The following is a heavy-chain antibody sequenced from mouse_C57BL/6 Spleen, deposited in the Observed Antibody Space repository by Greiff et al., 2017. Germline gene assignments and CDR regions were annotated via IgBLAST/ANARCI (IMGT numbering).Heavy chain of an antibody. Sequence: EVKLVESGGGLVKPGGSLKLSCAASGFTFSDYGMHWVRQAPEKGLEWVAYISSGSSTIYYADTVKGRFTISRDNAKNTLFLQMTSLRSEDTAMYYWARSGLTGTSWFAYWGQGTLVTVSA. J-gene: IGHJ3*01. D-gene: IGHD4-1*01. V-gene: IGHV5-17*01. CDR2: ISSGSSTI. CDR1: GFTFSDYG. CDR3: ARSGLTGTSWFAY.